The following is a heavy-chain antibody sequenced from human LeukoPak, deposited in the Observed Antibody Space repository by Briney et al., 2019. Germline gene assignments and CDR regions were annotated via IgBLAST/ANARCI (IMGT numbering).Heavy chain of an antibody. CDR2: IYYSGST. D-gene: IGHD2-2*01. V-gene: IGHV4-59*08. CDR3: ARHKRRIVVVPAAGFDY. Sequence: SETLSLTCTVSGGSISSYYWSWIRQPPGKGLEWIGYIYYSGSTNYNHSLKSRVTISVDTSKNQFSLKLSSVTAADTAVYYCARHKRRIVVVPAAGFDYWGQGTLVTVSS. CDR1: GGSISSYY. J-gene: IGHJ4*02.